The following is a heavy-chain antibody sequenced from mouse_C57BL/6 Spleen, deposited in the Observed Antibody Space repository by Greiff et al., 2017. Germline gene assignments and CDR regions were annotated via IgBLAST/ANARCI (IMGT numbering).Heavy chain of an antibody. CDR2: IHPNSGST. V-gene: IGHV1-64*01. D-gene: IGHD2-4*01. CDR1: GYTFTDYY. CDR3: AREYDYDGFAY. Sequence: QVQLQQSGPELVKPGASVKISCKASGYTFTDYYINWVKQRPGQGLEWIGMIHPNSGSTNYNEKFKSKATLTVDKSSSTAYMQLSSLTSEDSAVYYCAREYDYDGFAYWGQGTTLTVSS. J-gene: IGHJ2*01.